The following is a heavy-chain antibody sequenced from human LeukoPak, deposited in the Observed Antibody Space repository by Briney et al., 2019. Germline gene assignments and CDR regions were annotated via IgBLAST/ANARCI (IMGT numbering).Heavy chain of an antibody. CDR2: ISYDGSNK. V-gene: IGHV3-30*04. J-gene: IGHJ5*02. Sequence: GRSLRLSCAASGFTFSSYAMHWVRQAPGKGLEWVAVISYDGSNKYYADSVKGRFTISRDNSKNTLYLQMNSLRAEDTAVYYCARDQFYFSGYVLSPPWFDPWGQGTLVTVSS. CDR1: GFTFSSYA. CDR3: ARDQFYFSGYVLSPPWFDP. D-gene: IGHD5-12*01.